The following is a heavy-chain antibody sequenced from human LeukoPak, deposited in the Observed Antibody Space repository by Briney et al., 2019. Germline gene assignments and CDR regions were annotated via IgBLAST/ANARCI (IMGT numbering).Heavy chain of an antibody. CDR2: INHSGST. Sequence: SETLSLTRAVYGGSFSGYYWSWIRQPPGKGLEWIGEINHSGSTNYNPSLKSRVTISVDTSKNQFSLKLSSVTAADTAVYYCAREGSSSNVPWFDPWGQGTLVTVSS. D-gene: IGHD6-13*01. CDR3: AREGSSSNVPWFDP. CDR1: GGSFSGYY. V-gene: IGHV4-34*01. J-gene: IGHJ5*02.